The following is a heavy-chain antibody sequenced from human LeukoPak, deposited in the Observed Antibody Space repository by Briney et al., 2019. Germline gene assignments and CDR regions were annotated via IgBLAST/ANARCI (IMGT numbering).Heavy chain of an antibody. Sequence: PGGSLRLSCVVSGFTFSNYNMNWVRQAPGKGLEWVSSIGRSDTYIYYADLVTGRFTISRDNAKNSLYLQMSSLRAEDTAVYFCARRASTERGHSYGLDYWGQGALVTVSS. CDR2: IGRSDTYI. CDR1: GFTFSNYN. CDR3: ARRASTERGHSYGLDY. J-gene: IGHJ4*02. D-gene: IGHD5-18*01. V-gene: IGHV3-21*01.